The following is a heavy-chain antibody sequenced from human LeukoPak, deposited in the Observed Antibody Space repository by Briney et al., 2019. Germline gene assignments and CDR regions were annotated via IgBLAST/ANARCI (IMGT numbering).Heavy chain of an antibody. D-gene: IGHD3-10*01. V-gene: IGHV4-59*01. CDR2: IHTSGST. Sequence: PSETLSLTCTVSGGSISGFYWSWIRQPPRNGLEWVGYIHTSGSTSYKPSLKSRLSFSIDTSKTQVSLRLSSVTAADTAVYYCARDLYPKLLWFGEPITYGMDVWGQGTTVTVSS. CDR3: ARDLYPKLLWFGEPITYGMDV. J-gene: IGHJ6*02. CDR1: GGSISGFY.